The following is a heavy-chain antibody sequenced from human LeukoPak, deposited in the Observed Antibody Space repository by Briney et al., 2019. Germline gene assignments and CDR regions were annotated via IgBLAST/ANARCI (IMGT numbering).Heavy chain of an antibody. Sequence: PSETLSLTCTVSGGSISSSSYYWGWIRQPPGKGLEWIGNIYFSENTYYNPSLKSRVTISADRSKNQIYLTMTSVTAADTAVYFCASAVYFGDLTVFDTWGQGTLVTVSS. CDR1: GGSISSSSYY. CDR3: ASAVYFGDLTVFDT. CDR2: IYFSENT. J-gene: IGHJ4*02. D-gene: IGHD3-10*01. V-gene: IGHV4-39*07.